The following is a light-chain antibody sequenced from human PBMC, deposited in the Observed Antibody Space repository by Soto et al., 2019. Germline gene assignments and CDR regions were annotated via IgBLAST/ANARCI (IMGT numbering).Light chain of an antibody. Sequence: EIVLTQSPGTLSLSPGERATLSCRASQSVSSNYLAWYQQKPGQAPRLLIYAASSRATGIPDRFSGSGSGTDFTLTISRLEPEDFALYYCQQYNDWPLTFGQGTKVDIK. CDR1: QSVSSNY. CDR2: AAS. J-gene: IGKJ1*01. CDR3: QQYNDWPLT. V-gene: IGKV3-20*01.